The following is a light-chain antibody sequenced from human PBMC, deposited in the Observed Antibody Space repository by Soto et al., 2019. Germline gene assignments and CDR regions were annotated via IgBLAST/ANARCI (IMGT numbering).Light chain of an antibody. CDR1: QGVSTW. Sequence: DIQMTQSLSSVSASVGDRVTISCRASQGVSTWLAWYQQKPGKAPKLLIYAASGLQSGVPSRFSGSGSGTDFTLTISSLEPEDVATYFCQQANAFPLTFGGGTRVEIK. V-gene: IGKV1D-12*01. CDR2: AAS. J-gene: IGKJ4*01. CDR3: QQANAFPLT.